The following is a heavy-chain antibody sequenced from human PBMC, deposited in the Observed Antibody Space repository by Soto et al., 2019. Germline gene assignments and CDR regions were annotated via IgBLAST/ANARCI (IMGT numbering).Heavy chain of an antibody. CDR3: ARGIHDYGDFPYYYYGMDV. V-gene: IGHV4-59*01. J-gene: IGHJ6*02. D-gene: IGHD4-17*01. Sequence: SETLSLTCTVSGGSISSYYWSWIRQPPGKGLEWIGYIYYSGSTNYNPSLKSRVTISVDTSKNQFSLKLSSVTAADTAVYYCARGIHDYGDFPYYYYGMDVWGQGTTVTVSS. CDR2: IYYSGST. CDR1: GGSISSYY.